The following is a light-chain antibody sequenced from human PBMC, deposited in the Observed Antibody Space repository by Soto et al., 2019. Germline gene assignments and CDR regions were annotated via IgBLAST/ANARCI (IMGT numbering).Light chain of an antibody. Sequence: QSALTQTPSASGSRGQSVTISCTGTSSDVGAYDSVSWYQHHPGKAPKALIYEVSKRPSGVPDRFSGSKSGKAASLTISGLLADDEADYYCSIVTNTTTPWLFGGGTKLTVL. CDR3: SIVTNTTTPWL. V-gene: IGLV2-8*01. J-gene: IGLJ3*02. CDR2: EVS. CDR1: SSDVGAYDS.